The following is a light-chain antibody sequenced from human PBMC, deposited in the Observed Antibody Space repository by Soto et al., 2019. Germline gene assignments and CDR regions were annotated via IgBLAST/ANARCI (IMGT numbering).Light chain of an antibody. Sequence: DIVMTQTPLSLPVTPGEPASISCRSSQTLLDSDDGNPYLDWYLQKPGQSPQLLIYGISSRASGGPDRFSGSGSGTDFTLKISRVEAGDVGVFYCMQRKEFPWTFGQGTKVDLK. CDR3: MQRKEFPWT. V-gene: IGKV2-40*01. J-gene: IGKJ1*01. CDR1: QTLLDSDDGNPY. CDR2: GIS.